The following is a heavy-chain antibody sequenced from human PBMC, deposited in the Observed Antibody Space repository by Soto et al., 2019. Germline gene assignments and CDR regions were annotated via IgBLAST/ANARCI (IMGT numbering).Heavy chain of an antibody. Sequence: QVQLVQSGAEVKKPGASVKVSCKASGYTFTSYDINWVRQATGQGLEWMGWMNPNSGNTGYAQKFQGRVTMTRNTSISTAYMELSSLRSEDTAVYYCARGGYSSGWAFDAFVDIWGQGTMVTVSS. CDR3: ARGGYSSGWAFDAFVDI. V-gene: IGHV1-8*01. J-gene: IGHJ3*02. CDR2: MNPNSGNT. CDR1: GYTFTSYD. D-gene: IGHD6-19*01.